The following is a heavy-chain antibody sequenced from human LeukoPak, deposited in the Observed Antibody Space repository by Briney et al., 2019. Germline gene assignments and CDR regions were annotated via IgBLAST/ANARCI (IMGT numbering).Heavy chain of an antibody. Sequence: GGSLTLSCAASGFTFSDYYMSWIGQAPGKGLEWVSYISSSGSTIYYADSVKGRFTISRDNAKNSLYLQMNSLRAEDTAVYYCARDGASSSSSPWGQGTLVTVSS. CDR1: GFTFSDYY. CDR2: ISSSGSTI. D-gene: IGHD6-6*01. J-gene: IGHJ5*02. CDR3: ARDGASSSSSP. V-gene: IGHV3-11*04.